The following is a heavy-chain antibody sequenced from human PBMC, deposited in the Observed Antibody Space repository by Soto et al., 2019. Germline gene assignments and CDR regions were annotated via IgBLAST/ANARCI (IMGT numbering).Heavy chain of an antibody. D-gene: IGHD2-15*01. CDR3: VRDRLRVAGSLSVFDY. CDR2: ISNTGADI. J-gene: IGHJ4*02. V-gene: IGHV3-21*01. Sequence: GGSLRLSCAASGFAFTIFSMNWFRQAPGKGLEWVSSISNTGADIDYRDSVKGRFTISRDNGENVVYLQMNNLRAEDTAVYFCVRDRLRVAGSLSVFDYWGQGTVVTVSS. CDR1: GFAFTIFS.